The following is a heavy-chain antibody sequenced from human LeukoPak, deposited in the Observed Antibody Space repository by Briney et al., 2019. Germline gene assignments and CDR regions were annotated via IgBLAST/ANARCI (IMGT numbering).Heavy chain of an antibody. D-gene: IGHD3-22*01. V-gene: IGHV3-30*04. J-gene: IGHJ4*02. Sequence: GGSLRLSCAASGFTFSSYAMHWVRQAPGKGLEWVAVISYDGSNKYYADSVKGRFTISRDNSKNTLHLQMNSLRAEDTAVYYCARDSGYYDSSGYSEFDYWGQGTLVTVSS. CDR2: ISYDGSNK. CDR3: ARDSGYYDSSGYSEFDY. CDR1: GFTFSSYA.